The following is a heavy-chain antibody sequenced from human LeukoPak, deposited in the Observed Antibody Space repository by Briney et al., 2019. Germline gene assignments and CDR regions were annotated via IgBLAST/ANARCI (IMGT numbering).Heavy chain of an antibody. D-gene: IGHD1-26*01. Sequence: ASVKVSCKASGYTFTSCDINWVRQATGQGPEWMGWMNPNSGNTGYVQKFQGRVTMTRNTSISTAYMELSSLRSEDTAVYYCARRPTEHEYYYYGMDVWGQGTTVTVSS. J-gene: IGHJ6*02. V-gene: IGHV1-8*01. CDR3: ARRPTEHEYYYYGMDV. CDR1: GYTFTSCD. CDR2: MNPNSGNT.